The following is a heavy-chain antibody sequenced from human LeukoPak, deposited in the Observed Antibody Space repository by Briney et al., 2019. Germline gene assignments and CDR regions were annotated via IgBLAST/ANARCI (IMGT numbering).Heavy chain of an antibody. Sequence: GGSLRLSCAASGFTFSSYAMSWVRQAPGKGLEWVSTISGSGLSTYYADSVKGGFTISRDNSNNTLYLQMNSLRVEDTAVYYCAKSRVAVAAPRNWFDPWGQGTLVTVSS. CDR1: GFTFSSYA. J-gene: IGHJ5*02. V-gene: IGHV3-23*01. CDR3: AKSRVAVAAPRNWFDP. CDR2: ISGSGLST. D-gene: IGHD6-19*01.